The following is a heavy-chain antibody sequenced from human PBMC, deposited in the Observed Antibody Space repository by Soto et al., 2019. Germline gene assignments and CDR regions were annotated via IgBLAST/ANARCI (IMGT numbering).Heavy chain of an antibody. J-gene: IGHJ3*02. CDR3: AREQSVRGVIIAAAAFDT. CDR1: GFTFSGDS. V-gene: IGHV3-48*01. Sequence: QPGGCLRLSCAAGGFTFSGDSMNWVRQAPGKGLEWVSYISSSSSSIYYADSVKGRFTISRDNAKNSLYLQMNSLRAEDTAVYYCAREQSVRGVIIAAAAFDTWGQGKMVTVSS. D-gene: IGHD3-10*01. CDR2: ISSSSSSI.